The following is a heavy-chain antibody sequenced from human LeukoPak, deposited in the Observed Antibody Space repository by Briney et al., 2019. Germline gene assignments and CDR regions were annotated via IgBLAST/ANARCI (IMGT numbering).Heavy chain of an antibody. CDR3: AGGLSRSLDY. D-gene: IGHD2-2*01. V-gene: IGHV1-18*01. J-gene: IGHJ4*02. CDR1: GYSFTSYG. CDR2: MSAYNGKT. Sequence: ASVKVSCKASGYSFTSYGFNWVRQAPGQGLERMGWMSAYNGKTNYAHSLQGRVTVTADTSTSTAYMELRSLRSDDTAVYYCAGGLSRSLDYWGQGTLVTVSS.